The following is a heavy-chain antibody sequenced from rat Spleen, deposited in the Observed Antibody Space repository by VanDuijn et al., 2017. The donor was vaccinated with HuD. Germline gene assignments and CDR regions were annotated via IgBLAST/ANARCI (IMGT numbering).Heavy chain of an antibody. CDR1: GFTFSNYW. CDR3: ARSGGLSGIAP. D-gene: IGHD1-4*01. CDR2: INTDGGST. Sequence: EVQLVETGGGLVQPGRSLKLSCVASGFTFSNYWMFWIRQAPGKGLEWVSSINTDGGSTFYSDSVKGRFTISRDTAQNILYLQMNSPRSEDTATYYCARSGGLSGIAPWGQGVMVTVSS. V-gene: IGHV5-58*01. J-gene: IGHJ2*01.